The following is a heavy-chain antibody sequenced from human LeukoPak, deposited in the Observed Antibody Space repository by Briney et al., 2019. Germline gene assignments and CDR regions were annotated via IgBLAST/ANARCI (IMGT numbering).Heavy chain of an antibody. CDR1: GFTFSSYE. Sequence: GGSLRLSCAASGFTFSSYEMNWVRQAPGKGLEWVSYISSSGSTIYYADSVKGRFTISGDNAKNSLYLQMNSLRAEDTAVYYCAGGSGWYAYFDYWGQGTLVTVSS. V-gene: IGHV3-48*03. CDR3: AGGSGWYAYFDY. D-gene: IGHD6-19*01. J-gene: IGHJ4*02. CDR2: ISSSGSTI.